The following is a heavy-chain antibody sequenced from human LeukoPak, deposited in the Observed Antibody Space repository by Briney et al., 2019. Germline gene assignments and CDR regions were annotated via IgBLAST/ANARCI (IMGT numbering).Heavy chain of an antibody. Sequence: SGTLSLTCAVSGGSITGHYWNWIRQTPGMRLEWIGYTSYSRTTIYNSYFKGRATMSIDTSKNHLYLNLTSVTATDTAVYYCAKLGHSDGWYLGAFDIWGQGTTVIVSS. J-gene: IGHJ3*02. V-gene: IGHV4-59*08. CDR3: AKLGHSDGWYLGAFDI. D-gene: IGHD6-19*01. CDR1: GGSITGHY. CDR2: TSYSRTT.